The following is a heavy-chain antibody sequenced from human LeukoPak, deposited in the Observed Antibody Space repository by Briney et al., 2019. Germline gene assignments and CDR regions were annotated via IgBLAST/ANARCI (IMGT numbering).Heavy chain of an antibody. CDR1: GYTFTSYG. CDR3: ARFRIERDGYKTGDY. D-gene: IGHD5-24*01. CDR2: ISAYNGNT. J-gene: IGHJ4*02. V-gene: IGHV1-18*01. Sequence: GASVKVSCKASGYTFTSYGISWVRQAPGQGLEWMGWISAYNGNTNYAQKLQGRVTMTTDTSTSTAYMELRSLRSDDTAVYYCARFRIERDGYKTGDYWGQGTLVTVSS.